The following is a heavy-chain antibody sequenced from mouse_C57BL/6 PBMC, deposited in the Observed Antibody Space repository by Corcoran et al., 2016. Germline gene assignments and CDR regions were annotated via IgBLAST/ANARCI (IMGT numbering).Heavy chain of an antibody. D-gene: IGHD1-1*01. CDR3: ARRDYGLFDY. V-gene: IGHV1-19*01. J-gene: IGHJ2*01. CDR2: INPYNGGT. Sequence: GPTPVKPAASVQLSCKASGFTFTDSYMNWVKQSHGKSLEWIGVINPYNGGTSYNQKFKGKATLTVDKSSSTAYMELNSLTSEDSAVYYCARRDYGLFDYWGQGTTLTVSS. CDR1: GFTFTDSY.